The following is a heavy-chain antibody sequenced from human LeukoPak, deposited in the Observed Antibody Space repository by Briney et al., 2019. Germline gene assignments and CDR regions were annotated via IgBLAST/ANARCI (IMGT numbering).Heavy chain of an antibody. Sequence: SETLSLTCTVSGGSISNSYYWGWIRQPPGRGLEWIGSIYYSGSTDYTPSLKSRVTIFVVPSKNQFSLKLSSVTAADTAVYVCARLRYNWILPGPDAFDIWGQGTKVTVSS. V-gene: IGHV4-39*01. CDR1: GGSISNSYY. J-gene: IGHJ3*02. CDR2: IYYSGST. CDR3: ARLRYNWILPGPDAFDI. D-gene: IGHD1-1*01.